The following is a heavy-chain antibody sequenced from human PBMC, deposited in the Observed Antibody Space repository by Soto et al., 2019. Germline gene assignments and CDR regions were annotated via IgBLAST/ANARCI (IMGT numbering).Heavy chain of an antibody. V-gene: IGHV4-30-2*01. J-gene: IGHJ3*02. CDR3: ARELLYYDSSGYSWDDAFDI. D-gene: IGHD3-22*01. CDR2: IYQSGST. CDR1: GGSLSSSSYS. Sequence: QLQLQESGSRLVKPSQTLSLTCAVSGGSLSSSSYSWSWIRQTPGKGLEWIGFIYQSGSTYYNPSLKSRVTLSLDRPKNQISLKLPSVTAADTAVYYCARELLYYDSSGYSWDDAFDIWGQGTMVTVSS.